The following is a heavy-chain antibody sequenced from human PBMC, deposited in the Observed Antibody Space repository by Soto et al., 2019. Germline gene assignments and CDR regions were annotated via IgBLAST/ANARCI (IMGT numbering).Heavy chain of an antibody. CDR2: IKQDGSEK. D-gene: IGHD3-22*01. CDR3: ARFYYDSSGYLPSPYYYYYGMDV. CDR1: GFTFSSYW. Sequence: GSLRLSCAAAGFTFSSYWMSWVRQAPGKGLEWVANIKQDGSEKYYVDSVKGRFTISRDNAKNSLYLQMNSLRAEDTAVYYCARFYYDSSGYLPSPYYYYYGMDVWGQGTTVTVSS. J-gene: IGHJ6*02. V-gene: IGHV3-7*04.